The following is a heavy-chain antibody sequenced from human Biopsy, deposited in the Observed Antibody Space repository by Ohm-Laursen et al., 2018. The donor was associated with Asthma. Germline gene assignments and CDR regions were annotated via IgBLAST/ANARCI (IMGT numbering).Heavy chain of an antibody. V-gene: IGHV4-31*03. Sequence: SQTLSLTCNVSGDSITSGGCCWNWIRQHPGKGLEWIGYIHHSGTNYFNPSLKSRVSFSRDTSKNQFSLRLSSVTAADTAMYYCARIPRRSGSYFVDYWGQGTLVTVSS. D-gene: IGHD3-22*01. CDR2: IHHSGTN. CDR1: GDSITSGGCC. J-gene: IGHJ4*02. CDR3: ARIPRRSGSYFVDY.